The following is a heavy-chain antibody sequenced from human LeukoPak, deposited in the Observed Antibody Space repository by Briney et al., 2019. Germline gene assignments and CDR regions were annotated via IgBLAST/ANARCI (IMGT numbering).Heavy chain of an antibody. CDR3: ARVRCSSTSCSFDY. CDR2: IKQDGSEK. V-gene: IGHV3-7*03. D-gene: IGHD2-2*01. Sequence: QPGGSLRLSCAASGFTFSSYWMSWVRQAPGKGLEWVASIKQDGSEKYYVDSVKGRFTISRDNAKNSLYLQMNSLRAEDTAVYYCARVRCSSTSCSFDYWGQVTLVTVSS. J-gene: IGHJ4*02. CDR1: GFTFSSYW.